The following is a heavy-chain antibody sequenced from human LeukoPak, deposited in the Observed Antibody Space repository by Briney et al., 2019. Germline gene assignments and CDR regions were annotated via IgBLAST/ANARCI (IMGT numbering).Heavy chain of an antibody. V-gene: IGHV3-15*01. J-gene: IGHJ4*02. CDR3: TTYSSGPWH. Sequence: GGSLRLSCAASGLTFSNACMSWVRQAPGKGLEWVGRIKSKTEGETTDYATPVKGRFTISRDDSKDTLYLQMDSLKAEDTAVYYCTTYSSGPWHWGQGTLVTVSS. CDR1: GLTFSNAC. D-gene: IGHD6-19*01. CDR2: IKSKTEGETT.